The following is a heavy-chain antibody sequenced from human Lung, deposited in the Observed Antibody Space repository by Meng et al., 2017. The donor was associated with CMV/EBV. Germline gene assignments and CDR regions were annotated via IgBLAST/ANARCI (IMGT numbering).Heavy chain of an antibody. CDR3: ARGACSSTSCYRYYYYGMDV. Sequence: SXXVSXKASGGTFSSYAISWVRQAPGQGLEWMGGIIPTLGIANYAQKFQGRVTITADKSTSTAYMELSSLRSEDTAVYYCARGACSSTSCYRYYYYGMDVXGQGXTVTVSS. J-gene: IGHJ6*02. CDR1: GGTFSSYA. D-gene: IGHD2-2*01. CDR2: IIPTLGIA. V-gene: IGHV1-69*10.